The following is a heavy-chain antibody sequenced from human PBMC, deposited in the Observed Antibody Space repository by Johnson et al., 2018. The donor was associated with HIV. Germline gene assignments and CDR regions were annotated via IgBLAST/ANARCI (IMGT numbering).Heavy chain of an antibody. D-gene: IGHD6-6*01. CDR1: GFTFSSYA. J-gene: IGHJ3*02. V-gene: IGHV3-30*18. Sequence: QVQLVESGGGVVQPGRSLRLSCAASGFTFSSYAMHWVRQAPGKGLEWVAVISYDGSNKYYADSVKGRFTISRDNYKNTLYLQMNSLRAEDTAVYYCAKPLQLEEGAFDIWGQGTMVTVSS. CDR2: ISYDGSNK. CDR3: AKPLQLEEGAFDI.